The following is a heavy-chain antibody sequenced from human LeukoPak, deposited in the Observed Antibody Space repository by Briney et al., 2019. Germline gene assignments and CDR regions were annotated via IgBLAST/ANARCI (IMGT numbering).Heavy chain of an antibody. D-gene: IGHD3-10*01. Sequence: GGSLRLSCAASGFTFSSYWMHWVRQAPGKGLVWVSRINSDGSSTSYADSVKGRFTISRDNAKNTLYLQMNSLRAEDTAVYYCAREYFTMVPDHWGQGTLVTVSS. V-gene: IGHV3-74*01. J-gene: IGHJ4*02. CDR1: GFTFSSYW. CDR2: INSDGSST. CDR3: AREYFTMVPDH.